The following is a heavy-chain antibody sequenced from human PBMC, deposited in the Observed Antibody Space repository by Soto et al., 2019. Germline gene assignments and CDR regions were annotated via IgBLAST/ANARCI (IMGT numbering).Heavy chain of an antibody. Sequence: QVHLVQFGAEVKEPGASVKVSCKTSGYSCTSYAIHWVRQVHGQRLEWMGWVYGDSGNTKYLEKFQDRVTFTRDTSASTAYMEVSNLRSEDTAIYFCAAVDIGDYWGQGTLVTVSS. V-gene: IGHV1-3*01. J-gene: IGHJ4*02. CDR2: VYGDSGNT. CDR3: AAVDIGDY. D-gene: IGHD5-12*01. CDR1: GYSCTSYA.